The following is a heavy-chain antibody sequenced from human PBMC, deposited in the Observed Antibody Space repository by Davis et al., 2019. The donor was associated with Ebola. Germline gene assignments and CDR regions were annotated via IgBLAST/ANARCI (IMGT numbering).Heavy chain of an antibody. CDR3: ARGIYNSGSYFYDS. Sequence: PSETLSLTCTVSDNSLMTGSSYYWGWIRQPPGKGLEWIGSIYYSGNTYYNPSLRSRVTMSVDTSKNQFSLKLTSVTAADTAVYYCARGIYNSGSYFYDSWGQGTLVTVSS. CDR2: IYYSGNT. J-gene: IGHJ5*01. V-gene: IGHV4-39*07. D-gene: IGHD3-10*01. CDR1: DNSLMTGSSYY.